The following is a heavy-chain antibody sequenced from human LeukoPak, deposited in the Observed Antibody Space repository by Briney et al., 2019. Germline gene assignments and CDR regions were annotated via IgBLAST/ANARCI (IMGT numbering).Heavy chain of an antibody. CDR1: GLTFTSSA. Sequence: GASVKVSCKASGLTFTSSAVQWVRQARGQRLEWIGWIVVGSGNTNYAQKFQERVTITRDMSTSTAYMELSSLRSEDTAVYYCAAAHSYELPDYWGQGTLVTVSS. D-gene: IGHD5-18*01. V-gene: IGHV1-58*01. J-gene: IGHJ4*02. CDR3: AAAHSYELPDY. CDR2: IVVGSGNT.